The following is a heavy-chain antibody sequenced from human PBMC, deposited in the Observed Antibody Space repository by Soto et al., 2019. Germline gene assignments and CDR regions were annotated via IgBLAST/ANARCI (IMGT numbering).Heavy chain of an antibody. D-gene: IGHD6-19*01. CDR3: AKGVRRAVAGDYFDY. CDR2: ISYDGSNK. Sequence: GGSLRLSCAASGFTFSSYGMHWVRQAPGKGLEWVAVISYDGSNKYYADSVKGRFTISRDNSKNTLYLQMNSLRAEDTAVYYCAKGVRRAVAGDYFDYWGQGTLVTVSS. J-gene: IGHJ4*02. V-gene: IGHV3-30*18. CDR1: GFTFSSYG.